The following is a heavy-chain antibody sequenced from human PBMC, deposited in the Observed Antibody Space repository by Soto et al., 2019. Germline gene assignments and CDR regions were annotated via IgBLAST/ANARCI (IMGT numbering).Heavy chain of an antibody. CDR1: GFTFSTYG. CDR3: AIENVGATAVQVFDI. J-gene: IGHJ3*02. V-gene: IGHV3-33*03. Sequence: GGSLRLSCAASGFTFSTYGMHWVRQTPGKGLEWVAVIYYDGSNKDYADSVKGRLTISRDNSKNTLYLQMNSLRAEDTAVYYCAIENVGATAVQVFDIWGQGTMVTLSS. D-gene: IGHD1-26*01. CDR2: IYYDGSNK.